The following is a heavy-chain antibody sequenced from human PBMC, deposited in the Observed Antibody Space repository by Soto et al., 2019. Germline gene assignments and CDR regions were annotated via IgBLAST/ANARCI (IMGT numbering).Heavy chain of an antibody. V-gene: IGHV1-8*01. D-gene: IGHD3-16*02. J-gene: IGHJ5*01. CDR1: GYTFTSYD. Sequence: QVQLVQSGAEVEKPGASVKVSCKASGYTFTSYDINWVRQATGQGLEWMGWMNANSGNTGYAQKFQGRVTMTRNTSISTAYMELSSLRSEDTAVYYCARVGIMITFGGVIDPGLGWGLDSWGQGTLVTVSS. CDR3: ARVGIMITFGGVIDPGLGWGLDS. CDR2: MNANSGNT.